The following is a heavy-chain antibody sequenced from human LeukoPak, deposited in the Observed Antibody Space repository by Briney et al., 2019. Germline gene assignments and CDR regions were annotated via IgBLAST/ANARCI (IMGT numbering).Heavy chain of an antibody. CDR3: ARMAMDPAMVTNFFDL. Sequence: GASVKISCKASGYTFTNYYMHWVRQAPGQGLEWMGVIHPSGGSTTYAQKFQGRVTLTKDTATSTVYIELSSLRSDDTAVFDCARMAMDPAMVTNFFDLWGQGTLLTVSA. CDR2: IHPSGGST. J-gene: IGHJ4*02. CDR1: GYTFTNYY. D-gene: IGHD5-18*01. V-gene: IGHV1-46*01.